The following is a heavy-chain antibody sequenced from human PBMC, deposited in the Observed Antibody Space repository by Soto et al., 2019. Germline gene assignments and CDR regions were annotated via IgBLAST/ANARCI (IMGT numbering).Heavy chain of an antibody. CDR3: ARGHEWGVVESRNYYFDY. V-gene: IGHV1-8*01. J-gene: IGHJ4*02. CDR1: GYIFTNND. D-gene: IGHD2-2*01. CDR2: ITVISGNT. Sequence: QVQLVQSGAEVKKPGASVKVSCKASGYIFTNNDLNWVRQATGQGLEWIGMITVISGNTAYAQTFQGRVCMTRDNSTNTAYMEMSSLRSDDTAVYYCARGHEWGVVESRNYYFDYWGQGTLVTVSS.